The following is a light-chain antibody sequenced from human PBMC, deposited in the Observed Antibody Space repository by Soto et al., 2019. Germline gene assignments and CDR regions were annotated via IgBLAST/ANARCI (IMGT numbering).Light chain of an antibody. V-gene: IGLV2-11*01. Sequence: QSALTQPRSVSGSPGQSVTISCTGTSSDVGGYNYVSWYQQHPGKAPKLMIYDVSKRPSGVPDRFSGFKSGNTASLTISGLQAEDEADYYCCSHAGTYIYVFGPGTKVTVL. CDR2: DVS. CDR1: SSDVGGYNY. CDR3: CSHAGTYIYV. J-gene: IGLJ1*01.